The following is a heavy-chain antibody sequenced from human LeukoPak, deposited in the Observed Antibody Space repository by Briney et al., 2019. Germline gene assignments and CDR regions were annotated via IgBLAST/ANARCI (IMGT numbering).Heavy chain of an antibody. CDR2: MYPSGNT. V-gene: IGHV4-4*07. J-gene: IGHJ4*02. CDR1: GGSISSYY. CDR3: ARGAAYCGGDCSVYFDF. D-gene: IGHD2-21*02. Sequence: SETLSLTCTVSGGSISSYYWNWIRQPPGKGLEWIGRMYPSGNTNYNPSLKGRVTMSVDTSKNQFSLRLSSVTAADTAVYYCARGAAYCGGDCSVYFDFWGQGSLVTVSS.